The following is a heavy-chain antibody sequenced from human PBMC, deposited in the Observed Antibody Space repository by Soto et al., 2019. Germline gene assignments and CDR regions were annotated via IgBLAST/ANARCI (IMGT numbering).Heavy chain of an antibody. CDR3: AKDKAIQLWLSGFDY. V-gene: IGHV3-30*18. CDR2: ISYDGSNK. J-gene: IGHJ4*02. D-gene: IGHD5-18*01. Sequence: GGSLRLSCAASGFTFSSYGMHWVRQAPGKGLEWVAVISYDGSNKYYADSVKGRFTISRDNSKNTLYLQMNSLRAEDTAVYYCAKDKAIQLWLSGFDYWGQGTLVTVS. CDR1: GFTFSSYG.